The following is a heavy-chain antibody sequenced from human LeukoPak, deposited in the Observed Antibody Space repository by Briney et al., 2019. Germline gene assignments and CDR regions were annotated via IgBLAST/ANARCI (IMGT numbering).Heavy chain of an antibody. CDR2: ISGSGGNT. V-gene: IGHV3-23*01. Sequence: GGSLRLSCAASGFTFSSYAMSWVRQAPGKGLEWVSAISGSGGNTYYADSVKGRFTISRDNSKNALYLQMNSLRVEDTAVYYCASTDFWSGWDYWGQGILVTVSS. D-gene: IGHD3-3*01. CDR3: ASTDFWSGWDY. CDR1: GFTFSSYA. J-gene: IGHJ4*02.